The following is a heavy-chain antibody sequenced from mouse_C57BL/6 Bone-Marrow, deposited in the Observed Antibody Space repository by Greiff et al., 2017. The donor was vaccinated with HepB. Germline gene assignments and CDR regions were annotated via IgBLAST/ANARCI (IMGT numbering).Heavy chain of an antibody. V-gene: IGHV1-53*01. CDR2: INPSNGGT. D-gene: IGHD4-1*01. CDR3: VRNGRKAYLDC. Sequence: QVQLQQPGTELVKPGASVKLSCKASGYTFTSYWMHWVQQRPGQGLEWIGNINPSNGGTNYNEKFKSKATMTVDKSSSTAYSQLSSLPSEDSAVYYSVRNGRKAYLDCWGQGTTLTVSS. CDR1: GYTFTSYW. J-gene: IGHJ2*01.